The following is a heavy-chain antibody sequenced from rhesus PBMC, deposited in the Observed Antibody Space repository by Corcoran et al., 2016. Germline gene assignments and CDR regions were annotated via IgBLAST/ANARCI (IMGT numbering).Heavy chain of an antibody. J-gene: IGHJ4*01. CDR2: ISESGGTI. Sequence: DVQLVESGGGLVKPGGSLRLSCVASGFTFSSYEMHWVRQAPGKGLEWVSVISESGGTIYYADSVEGRYTISKDNTKNSLFLQMNSLRAEDTAVYYCTRALPYSSGWYDFDYWGQGVLVTVSS. D-gene: IGHD6-31*01. CDR1: GFTFSSYE. V-gene: IGHV3-100*02. CDR3: TRALPYSSGWYDFDY.